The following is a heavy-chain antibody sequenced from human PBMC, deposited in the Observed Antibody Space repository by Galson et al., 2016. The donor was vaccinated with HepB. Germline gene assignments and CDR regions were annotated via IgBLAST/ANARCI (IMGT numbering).Heavy chain of an antibody. CDR2: IYSGNNA. V-gene: IGHV3-53*01. D-gene: IGHD3-10*01. Sequence: CAVSGFSVSQNYMAWVRQAPGKGLEWLSVIYSGNNAYYADSVKGRFTISRDNFRNTLHLQINSLRAEDTAVYYCARAGSRVGFYLRFGFFDSWGQGTLVTVSS. J-gene: IGHJ4*02. CDR1: GFSVSQNY. CDR3: ARAGSRVGFYLRFGFFDS.